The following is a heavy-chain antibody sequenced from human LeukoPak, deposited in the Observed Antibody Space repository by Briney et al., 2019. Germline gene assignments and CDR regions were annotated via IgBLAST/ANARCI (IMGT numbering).Heavy chain of an antibody. CDR1: GYTFTSYD. V-gene: IGHV1-8*01. Sequence: ASVKVSCKASGYTFTSYDINWGRQATGQGLEWMGWMNPNGGNTGNAQNFKGRVTMTRTTSISTAYMELSRLRSEDTAVYYCASSVVAATLLGYYYYGMDVWGQGTTVTVSS. CDR2: MNPNGGNT. J-gene: IGHJ6*02. CDR3: ASSVVAATLLGYYYYGMDV. D-gene: IGHD2-15*01.